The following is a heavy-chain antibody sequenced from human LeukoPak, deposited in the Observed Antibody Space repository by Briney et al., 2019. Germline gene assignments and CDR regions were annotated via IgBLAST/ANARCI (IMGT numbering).Heavy chain of an antibody. CDR1: GFTFSNYA. Sequence: GGSLRLSCAASGFTFSNYAMSWVRQTPGKGLEWVSAISGSGGSTYYADSVKGRFTISRDNSKNTLYLQMNSLRAEDTAVYYCAKRMTTVTTPIDYWGQGTLVTVSS. CDR2: ISGSGGST. V-gene: IGHV3-23*01. J-gene: IGHJ4*02. CDR3: AKRMTTVTTPIDY. D-gene: IGHD4-11*01.